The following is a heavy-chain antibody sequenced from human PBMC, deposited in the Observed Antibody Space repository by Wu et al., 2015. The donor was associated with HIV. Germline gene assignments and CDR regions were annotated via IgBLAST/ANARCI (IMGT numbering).Heavy chain of an antibody. CDR3: ARDSSGYPFDN. D-gene: IGHD3-22*01. Sequence: QVQLVQSGAEVKKPGASVRVSCKASGYSFSSYYLHWVRQAPGQGLEWMGIVNPSVGNTAYAQKFQGRVTMTSDTSTTTVYMELSSLRSEDTAVYYCARDSSGYPFDNWGQGTLITVSS. CDR1: GYSFSSYY. V-gene: IGHV1-46*01. CDR2: VNPSVGNT. J-gene: IGHJ4*02.